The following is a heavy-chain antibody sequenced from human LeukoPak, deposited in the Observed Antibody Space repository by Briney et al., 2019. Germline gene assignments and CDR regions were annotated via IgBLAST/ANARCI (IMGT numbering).Heavy chain of an antibody. V-gene: IGHV1-2*02. CDR3: ARSYYDFWSGYSSRVLDY. Sequence: GASVKVSCKASGYTFTGYYMHWVRQAPGQGLEWMGLINPNSGGTNYAQKFQGRVTMTRDTSISTAYMELSRLRSDDTAVYYCARSYYDFWSGYSSRVLDYWGQGTLVTVSS. J-gene: IGHJ4*02. CDR1: GYTFTGYY. CDR2: INPNSGGT. D-gene: IGHD3-3*01.